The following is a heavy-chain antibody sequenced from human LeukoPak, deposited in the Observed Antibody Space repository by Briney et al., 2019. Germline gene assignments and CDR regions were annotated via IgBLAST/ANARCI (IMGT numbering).Heavy chain of an antibody. J-gene: IGHJ4*02. CDR3: AKTQGFFDH. CDR1: GFTFSNNG. Sequence: GGSLRLSCAASGFTFSNNGMTWVRQAPGKGMEWVTGISDGGDATYDAGSVKGRFTVSRDNSKNILYLQMNSLRAEDTAIYYCAKTQGFFDHWGQGSLVTVSS. V-gene: IGHV3-23*01. CDR2: ISDGGDAT.